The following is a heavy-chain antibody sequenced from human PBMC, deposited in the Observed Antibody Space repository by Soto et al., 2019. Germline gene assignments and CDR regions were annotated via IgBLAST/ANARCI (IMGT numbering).Heavy chain of an antibody. CDR3: ATTTVTTLNYYYYYGMDV. J-gene: IGHJ6*02. V-gene: IGHV5-51*01. CDR2: IYPGDSDT. Sequence: GESLKISCKGSGYSFTSYWIGWVRQMPGKGLEWMGIIYPGDSDTRYSPSSQGQVTISADKSISTAYLQWSSLKASDTAMYYCATTTVTTLNYYYYYGMDVWGQGTTVTVSS. D-gene: IGHD4-17*01. CDR1: GYSFTSYW.